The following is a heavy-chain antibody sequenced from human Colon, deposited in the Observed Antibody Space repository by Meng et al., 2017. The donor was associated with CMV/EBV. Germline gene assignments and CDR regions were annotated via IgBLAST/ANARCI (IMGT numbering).Heavy chain of an antibody. D-gene: IGHD3-3*01. CDR2: INPYSGYK. CDR1: GYTFTGYF. J-gene: IGHJ4*02. V-gene: IGHV1-2*02. Sequence: VNLMQPGAEVKVPGAAANVACTASGYTFTGYFIHWVRQALGQGLEWMGWINPYSGYKIYAQKFGDGFIMTRDASITTAYLELSSLKSYDTAVYYCGTFGGDFDYWGQGTLVTVSS. CDR3: GTFGGDFDY.